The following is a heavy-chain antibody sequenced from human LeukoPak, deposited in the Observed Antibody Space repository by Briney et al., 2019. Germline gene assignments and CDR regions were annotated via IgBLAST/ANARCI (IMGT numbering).Heavy chain of an antibody. Sequence: PSETLSLTCTVSGGSISSSSYYWGWIRQPPGKGLEWVGSIYYSGSTYYNPSLKSRVTISVDTSKNQFSRKLSSVTAADRAFYYCGRHRGDPHYYYFHMDLWGKGTTVTVSS. CDR2: IYYSGST. V-gene: IGHV4-39*01. D-gene: IGHD2-21*02. CDR3: GRHRGDPHYYYFHMDL. CDR1: GGSISSSSYY. J-gene: IGHJ6*03.